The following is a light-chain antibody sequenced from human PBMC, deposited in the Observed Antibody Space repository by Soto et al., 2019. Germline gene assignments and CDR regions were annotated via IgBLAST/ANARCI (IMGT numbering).Light chain of an antibody. V-gene: IGKV1-5*03. J-gene: IGKJ5*01. CDR2: NAS. CDR3: QHYHNLPIT. Sequence: DIQMTQSPSTLSGSVGDSVTITCRASQSISSWLAWYQQKPGKAPNLLIYNASHLEKGVPSWFSGSGSGTDFTFTISSLQPEDIATYYCQHYHNLPITFGQGTRLEIK. CDR1: QSISSW.